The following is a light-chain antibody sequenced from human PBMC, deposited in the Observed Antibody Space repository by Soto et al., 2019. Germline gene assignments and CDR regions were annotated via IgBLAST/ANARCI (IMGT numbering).Light chain of an antibody. CDR2: EAN. J-gene: IGLJ3*02. CDR3: SSFAGYSTTVV. CDR1: SSDVGSYNL. Sequence: QSALTQPASVSGSPGQSITISCTGTSSDVGSYNLVSWYQQHPGKAPKLMIYEANKRPSGVADRFPGSKSGNTASLTIYGLQAEDEAEYYCSSFAGYSTTVVFGGGTKLAVL. V-gene: IGLV2-23*01.